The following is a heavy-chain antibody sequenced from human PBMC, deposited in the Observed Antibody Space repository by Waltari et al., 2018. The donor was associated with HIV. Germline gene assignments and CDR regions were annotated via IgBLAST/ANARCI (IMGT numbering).Heavy chain of an antibody. J-gene: IGHJ4*02. V-gene: IGHV4-34*01. Sequence: QVQLQQWGAGLLKPSETLSLTCAVYGGSFSGYYWSWIRQPPGKGLEWIGEINHSGSTNYNPSLKSRVTISVDTSKNQFSLKLSSVTAADTAVYYCAIWERDTAMVTDYWGQGTLVTVSS. D-gene: IGHD5-18*01. CDR1: GGSFSGYY. CDR2: INHSGST. CDR3: AIWERDTAMVTDY.